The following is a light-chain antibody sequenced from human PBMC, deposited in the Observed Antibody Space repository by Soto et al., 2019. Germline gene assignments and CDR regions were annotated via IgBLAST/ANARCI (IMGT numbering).Light chain of an antibody. CDR1: QGISSY. J-gene: IGKJ4*01. CDR3: QQLNSYPLT. V-gene: IGKV1-9*01. Sequence: DIQLTQSLSFLSASVGDRVTITCRASQGISSYLAWYQQKPGKAPKLLIYAASNLQSGVPSRFSGSGSGTEFTLTISSLQPEDFATYYCQQLNSYPLTFGGGAKVEIK. CDR2: AAS.